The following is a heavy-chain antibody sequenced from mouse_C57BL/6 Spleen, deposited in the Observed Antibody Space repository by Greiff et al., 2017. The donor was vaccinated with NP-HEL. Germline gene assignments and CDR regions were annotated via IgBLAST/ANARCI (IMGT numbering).Heavy chain of an antibody. Sequence: VQLQQSGPGLVQPSQSLSITCTVSGFSLTSYGVHWVRQSPGKGLEWLGVIWSGGSTDYNAAFISRLSISKDNSKSQVFFKMNSLQADDTAIYYCARNNNYEGFAYWGQGTLVTVSA. V-gene: IGHV2-2*01. J-gene: IGHJ3*01. CDR1: GFSLTSYG. CDR2: IWSGGST. D-gene: IGHD1-3*01. CDR3: ARNNNYEGFAY.